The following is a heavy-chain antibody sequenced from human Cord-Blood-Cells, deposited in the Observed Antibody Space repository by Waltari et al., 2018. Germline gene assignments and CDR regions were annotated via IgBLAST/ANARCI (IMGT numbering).Heavy chain of an antibody. D-gene: IGHD3-10*01. CDR2: IYTSGST. Sequence: QVQLQESGPGLVKPSETLSLTCTVSGGSISSYYWSWIRQPAGKGLEWIGRIYTSGSTNHDPALRRRVTMSVDTCKGQFSLKLSSVTAADTAVYYWAREGGYYYGSGSYYFQHWGQGTLVTVSS. V-gene: IGHV4-4*07. CDR1: GGSISSYY. CDR3: AREGGYYYGSGSYYFQH. J-gene: IGHJ1*01.